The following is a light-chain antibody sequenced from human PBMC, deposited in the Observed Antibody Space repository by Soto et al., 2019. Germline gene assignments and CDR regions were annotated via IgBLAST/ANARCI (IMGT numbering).Light chain of an antibody. CDR3: QQYASSPLLT. Sequence: EIELTQFPGTLSLSPWETATLSCRASQTIGRNYLAWYQQKPGQAPRLLIFCTSTRATGIPDTFSGSGSGTDFTLSISRLEPEDFAVYYCQQYASSPLLTFGGGTKVDIK. V-gene: IGKV3-20*01. J-gene: IGKJ4*01. CDR2: CTS. CDR1: QTIGRNY.